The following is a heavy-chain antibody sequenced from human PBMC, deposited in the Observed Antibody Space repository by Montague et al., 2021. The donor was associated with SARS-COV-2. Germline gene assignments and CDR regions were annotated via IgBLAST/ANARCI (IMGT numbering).Heavy chain of an antibody. CDR3: ARVKVGATIDY. V-gene: IGHV3-20*04. Sequence: SLRLSCAASGFTFDDYAMHWVRQVPGKGLEWVSGINWNGGDTGYADSVKGRFTISRDNAKNSLYLQMNSLRDEDTAFYYCARVKVGATIDYWGQGTLVTVSS. CDR2: INWNGGDT. CDR1: GFTFDDYA. D-gene: IGHD1-26*01. J-gene: IGHJ4*02.